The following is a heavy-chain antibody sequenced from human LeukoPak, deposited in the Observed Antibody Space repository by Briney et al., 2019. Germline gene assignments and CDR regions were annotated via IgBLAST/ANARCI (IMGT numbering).Heavy chain of an antibody. Sequence: GGSLRLSCAASGFTASIYYMTWVRQAPGKGLEWVSYLYRDGSTYYADSVKDRFSISRDNSKNTVYLQMNSLRAEDTAVHYCARGPGWNYFDYWGQGTLVTVSS. V-gene: IGHV3-66*01. CDR3: ARGPGWNYFDY. D-gene: IGHD2-15*01. CDR1: GFTASIYY. CDR2: LYRDGST. J-gene: IGHJ4*02.